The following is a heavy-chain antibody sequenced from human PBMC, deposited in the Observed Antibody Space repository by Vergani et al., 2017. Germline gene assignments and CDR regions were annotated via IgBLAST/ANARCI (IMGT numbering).Heavy chain of an antibody. CDR1: GFTFNHYA. Sequence: EVQLLESGGDLVQPGGSLRLSCAASGFTFNHYAMNWVRQAPGKGLEWVSGISGSGGSTYYAGSVKGRFTISRDSSKNTLYLQMNSLSAGDTAVYYCARVGTEPYDAFDIWGQGTMVTVSS. J-gene: IGHJ3*02. CDR3: ARVGTEPYDAFDI. V-gene: IGHV3-23*01. CDR2: ISGSGGST. D-gene: IGHD7-27*01.